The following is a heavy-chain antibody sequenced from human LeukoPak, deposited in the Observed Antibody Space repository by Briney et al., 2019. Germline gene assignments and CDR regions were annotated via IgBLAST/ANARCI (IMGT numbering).Heavy chain of an antibody. Sequence: SETLSLTCTVSGYSISSGYYWGWIRQPAGKGLEWIGRIYTSGSTNYNPSLKSRVTMSVDTSKNQFSLKLSSVTAADTAVYYCAREGRITMVRGVPPSWYMDVWGKGTTVTISS. V-gene: IGHV4-4*07. CDR1: GYSISSGYY. CDR2: IYTSGST. CDR3: AREGRITMVRGVPPSWYMDV. D-gene: IGHD3-10*01. J-gene: IGHJ6*03.